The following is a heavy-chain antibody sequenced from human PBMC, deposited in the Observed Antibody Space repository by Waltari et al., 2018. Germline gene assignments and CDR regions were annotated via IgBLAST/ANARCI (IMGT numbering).Heavy chain of an antibody. Sequence: QVQLQESGPGLVKPSGTLSLTCAVSGDSISRSDWWNWVRQSPGKGLEWIGEIPHYGTTKYNPSLKSRVTISVDTSKNHFSLNLSSVTAADTAVYYCARVLLGCSYTSCYLDNWGPGTLVTVSP. D-gene: IGHD2-2*01. CDR3: ARVLLGCSYTSCYLDN. V-gene: IGHV4-4*02. CDR1: GDSISRSDW. CDR2: IPHYGTT. J-gene: IGHJ4*02.